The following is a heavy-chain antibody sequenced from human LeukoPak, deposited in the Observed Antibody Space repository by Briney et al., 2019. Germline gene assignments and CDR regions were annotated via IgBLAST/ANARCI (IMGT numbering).Heavy chain of an antibody. J-gene: IGHJ3*02. V-gene: IGHV3-7*05. CDR1: GFTLSNYW. Sequence: GGSLRLSCAASGFTLSNYWMSWVRQAPGKGLEWVANIKRDGSEKYYVDSVKGRLTISRDNAEKSLYLQMNSLRAEDTAVYYCARAREYGSGKVNAFDIWGQGTMATVSS. D-gene: IGHD3-10*01. CDR2: IKRDGSEK. CDR3: ARAREYGSGKVNAFDI.